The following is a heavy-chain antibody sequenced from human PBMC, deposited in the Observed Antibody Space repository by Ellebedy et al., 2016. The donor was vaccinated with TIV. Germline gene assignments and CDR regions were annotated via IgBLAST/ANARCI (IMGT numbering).Heavy chain of an antibody. J-gene: IGHJ4*02. CDR2: ITSSGSYM. D-gene: IGHD1-26*01. CDR3: AAARWELLG. CDR1: GFTFSDYY. V-gene: IGHV3-11*06. Sequence: GESLKISXAASGFTFSDYYMTWIRQAPGKGLEYISYITSSGSYMNYADSVKGRFTISRDNSKNTLHLQMSSLRPEDTAVYYCAAARWELLGWGQGTLVTVSS.